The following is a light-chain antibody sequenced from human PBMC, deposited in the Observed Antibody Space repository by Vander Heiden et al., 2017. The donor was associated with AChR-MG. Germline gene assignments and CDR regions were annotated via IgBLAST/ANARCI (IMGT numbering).Light chain of an antibody. CDR3: SSYTGTYTSVV. CDR1: SRDIGVDNF. V-gene: IGLV2-11*01. CDR2: GVI. J-gene: IGLJ3*02. Sequence: SALTQPRPVSGSPGQSVTISCTGTSRDIGVDNFVSWFQRHPGKAPRLIIYGVIRRPSGVPDRFSGSKSGNTASLTISGLRPEYEAEYHCSSYTGTYTSVVFGGGTRLTVL.